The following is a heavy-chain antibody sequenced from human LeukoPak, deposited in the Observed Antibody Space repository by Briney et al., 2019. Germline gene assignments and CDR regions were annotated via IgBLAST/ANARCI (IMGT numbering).Heavy chain of an antibody. D-gene: IGHD5-24*01. J-gene: IGHJ4*02. Sequence: GGSLRLSCAASGFTFSDHIMTWVRQAPGKGLEWVANIKQDGSKKSYVDSVKGRFTISRDNAKNSLYLQMNSLRAEDTAIYYCTRVGYIDEGIDYWGQGTLVTVSS. CDR3: TRVGYIDEGIDY. V-gene: IGHV3-7*04. CDR2: IKQDGSKK. CDR1: GFTFSDHI.